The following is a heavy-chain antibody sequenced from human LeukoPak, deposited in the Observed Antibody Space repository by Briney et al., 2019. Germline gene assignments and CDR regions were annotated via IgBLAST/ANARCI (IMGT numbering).Heavy chain of an antibody. CDR2: TYYRSKWYN. Sequence: SQTLSLTCAISGDSVSSNSAAWHWIRQSPSRGLEWLERTYYRSKWYNDYAVSVKSRITINPDTSKNQFSLQLNSVTPEDTAVYYCAGDLGSSSWYEGGWFDPWGQGTLVTVSS. D-gene: IGHD6-13*01. CDR3: AGDLGSSSWYEGGWFDP. V-gene: IGHV6-1*01. J-gene: IGHJ5*02. CDR1: GDSVSSNSAA.